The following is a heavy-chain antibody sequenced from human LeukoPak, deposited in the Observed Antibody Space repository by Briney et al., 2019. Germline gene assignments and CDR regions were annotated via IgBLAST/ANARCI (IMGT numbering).Heavy chain of an antibody. V-gene: IGHV3-23*01. CDR2: ISSTGGTA. CDR1: GFTFSTYS. CDR3: AKNGDRGAYCSGGSCYPYYYYNMDV. D-gene: IGHD2-15*01. J-gene: IGHJ6*03. Sequence: GGSLRLSCAASGFTFSTYSMSWVRQAPGKGLEWVSAISSTGGTAYYADSVKGRFTISRDNSKNTLYLQMNSLRAEDTAIYYCAKNGDRGAYCSGGSCYPYYYYNMDVWGKGTTVTISS.